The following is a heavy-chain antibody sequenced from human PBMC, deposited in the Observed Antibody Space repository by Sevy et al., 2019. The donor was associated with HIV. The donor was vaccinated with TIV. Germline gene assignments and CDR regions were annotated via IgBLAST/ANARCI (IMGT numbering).Heavy chain of an antibody. D-gene: IGHD2-15*01. CDR3: ARVSGSWYFDL. V-gene: IGHV3-53*01. CDR2: IYIDDST. Sequence: GGSLRLSCAASGFAVSTNYMSWVRQAPGKGLEWVSGIYIDDSTYYADSVKGRFTFSRDNSKNTLYLQMNSLRAEDTAVYYCARVSGSWYFDLWGRGTLVTVSS. CDR1: GFAVSTNY. J-gene: IGHJ2*01.